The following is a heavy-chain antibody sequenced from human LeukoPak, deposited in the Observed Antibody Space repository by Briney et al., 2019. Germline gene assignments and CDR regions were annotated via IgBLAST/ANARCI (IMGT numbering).Heavy chain of an antibody. CDR3: ARTTVTTGPYWYFDL. V-gene: IGHV3-13*01. D-gene: IGHD4-17*01. J-gene: IGHJ2*01. Sequence: GGSLRLSCAASGFTFSRYDMHWVRQAAGKGLEWVSAITIAGDTYYPGSVKGLFTISRENAKNSLYLQMNSLRAGDTAVYYCARTTVTTGPYWYFDLWGRGTLVTVSS. CDR2: ITIAGDT. CDR1: GFTFSRYD.